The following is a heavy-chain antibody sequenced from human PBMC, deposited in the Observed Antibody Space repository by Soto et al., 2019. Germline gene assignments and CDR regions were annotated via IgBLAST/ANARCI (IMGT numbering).Heavy chain of an antibody. V-gene: IGHV3-23*01. CDR1: GFTFSSYA. CDR3: AKHSLTMVQYEPFDY. J-gene: IGHJ4*02. Sequence: EVQLLESGGGLVQPGGSLRLSCAASGFTFSSYAMSWVRQAPGKGLEWVSTISGSGGSTYYADSVKGRFTISRDNSKNTLYLQMYSLRAEDTAVYYCAKHSLTMVQYEPFDYWGQGTLVTVSS. CDR2: ISGSGGST. D-gene: IGHD3-10*01.